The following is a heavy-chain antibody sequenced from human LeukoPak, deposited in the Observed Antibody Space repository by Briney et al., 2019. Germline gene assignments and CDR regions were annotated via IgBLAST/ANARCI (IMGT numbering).Heavy chain of an antibody. D-gene: IGHD3-22*01. V-gene: IGHV4-59*12. CDR1: GGSISSYY. J-gene: IGHJ4*02. CDR2: IYYSGST. CDR3: ARTNDSSGYYDY. Sequence: KSSETLSLTCTVSGGSISSYYWSWIRRPPGKGLEWIGYIYYSGSTNYNPSLKSRVTISVDTSKNQFSLKLSSVTAADTAVYYCARTNDSSGYYDYWGQGTLVTVSS.